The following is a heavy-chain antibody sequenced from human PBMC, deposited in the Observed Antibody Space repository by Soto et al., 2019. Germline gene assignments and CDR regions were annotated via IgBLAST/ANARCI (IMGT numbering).Heavy chain of an antibody. Sequence: QVQLQESGPGLVKPSQTLSLTCTVSGDSISTADYYWHWIRQPPGKGLEWIGYIYYSGNTYYIPSLKSRVTISVDTSKNQISLKLNSVTAADTAVYYCARGIYSTSSFFDSWGQGTLVTVSS. J-gene: IGHJ4*02. V-gene: IGHV4-30-4*01. CDR1: GDSISTADYY. D-gene: IGHD6-6*01. CDR2: IYYSGNT. CDR3: ARGIYSTSSFFDS.